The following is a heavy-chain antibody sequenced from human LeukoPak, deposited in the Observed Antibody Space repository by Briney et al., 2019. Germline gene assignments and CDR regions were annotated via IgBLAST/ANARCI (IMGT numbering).Heavy chain of an antibody. D-gene: IGHD2-2*01. V-gene: IGHV3-23*01. CDR3: AKDVVVVPVAKGVSNWFDP. CDR2: ISSTGGST. J-gene: IGHJ5*02. Sequence: GSLRLSCTASGFTFNSYAMSWVRQAAGKELEWVSAISSTGGSTYYADSVKGRFTIPRDNSENTLYLQMNSLRTEDTAVYYCAKDVVVVPVAKGVSNWFDPWGQGTLVTVSS. CDR1: GFTFNSYA.